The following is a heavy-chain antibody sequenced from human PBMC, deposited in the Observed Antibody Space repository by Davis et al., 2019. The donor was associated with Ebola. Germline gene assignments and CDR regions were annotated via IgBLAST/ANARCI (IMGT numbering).Heavy chain of an antibody. J-gene: IGHJ6*02. V-gene: IGHV5-51*01. CDR1: GYSFSNFW. CDR3: ARQVVGATYYYYYGMDV. CDR2: IYPGDSDT. Sequence: GESLKISCKGSGYSFSNFWIGWVRQMPGKGLEWMGIIYPGDSDTRYSPSFQGQVTISADKSISTAYLQWSSLKASDTAMYYCARQVVGATYYYYYGMDVWGQGTTVTVSS. D-gene: IGHD1-26*01.